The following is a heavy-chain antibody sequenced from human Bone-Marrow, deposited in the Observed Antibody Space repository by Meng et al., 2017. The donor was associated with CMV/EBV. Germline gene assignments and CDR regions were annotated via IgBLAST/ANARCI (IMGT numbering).Heavy chain of an antibody. Sequence: ASVKVSCKASGYTFTSYGISWVRQALGQGLEWMGWINAYNGNTNYAQKLQGRVTMTTDTSTSTAYMELRRLRSDDTAVYYCARDFVGDTQMGYWGQGTLVTVSS. J-gene: IGHJ4*02. CDR3: ARDFVGDTQMGY. V-gene: IGHV1-18*01. D-gene: IGHD3-16*01. CDR2: INAYNGNT. CDR1: GYTFTSYG.